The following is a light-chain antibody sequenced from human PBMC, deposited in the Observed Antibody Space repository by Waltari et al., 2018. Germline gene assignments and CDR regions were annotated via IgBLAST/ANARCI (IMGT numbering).Light chain of an antibody. V-gene: IGKV4-1*01. Sequence: DIVMTKSPDSLAVSLGEGATINCKSSQSVLYSSDNKNYLAWYQQKPGQPPKLLFYWASTRESGVPDRFSGSGSGTDFTLTISSLQAEDVAVYYCQQHYTTPFTFGPGTTVDIK. CDR3: QQHYTTPFT. CDR2: WAS. CDR1: QSVLYSSDNKNY. J-gene: IGKJ3*01.